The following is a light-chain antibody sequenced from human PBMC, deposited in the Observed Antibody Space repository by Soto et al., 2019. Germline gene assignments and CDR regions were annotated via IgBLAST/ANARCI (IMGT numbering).Light chain of an antibody. CDR1: SSNFGAGYD. Sequence: QSVLTQPPSVSGAPGQRVTISCTGSSSNFGAGYDVHWYQQLPGTAPKLLIYTNSNRPSGIPDRFSGSKSGTAASLAITGLQAEDEADYYCNSYTSNNTYVFGTGTKLTVL. CDR3: NSYTSNNTYV. J-gene: IGLJ1*01. CDR2: TNS. V-gene: IGLV1-40*01.